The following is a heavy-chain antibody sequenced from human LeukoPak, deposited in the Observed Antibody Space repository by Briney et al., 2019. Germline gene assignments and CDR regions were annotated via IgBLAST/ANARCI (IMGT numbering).Heavy chain of an antibody. CDR2: ITLTGSRT. CDR1: GFSFSSYA. J-gene: IGHJ4*02. Sequence: GGSLRLSCAASGFSFSSYAMSWVRQAPGKGLEWVATITLTGSRTYFPDSVKGRFTLSRDNSKSMLYLQMNSLRAEATALYYCAKSKVEAYPHNFDNSGAGILVTASS. CDR3: AKSKVEAYPHNFDN. V-gene: IGHV3-23*01.